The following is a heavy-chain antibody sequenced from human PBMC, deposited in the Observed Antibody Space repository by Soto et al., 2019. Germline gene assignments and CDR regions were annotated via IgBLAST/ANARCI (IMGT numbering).Heavy chain of an antibody. CDR2: ISSTSIYI. V-gene: IGHV3-21*01. CDR3: ATDQLSLLDYDY. Sequence: PGGSLRLSCAASGFTFSSYSMNWFRQAPGKGLEWVSTISSTSIYIYYADSVRGRFTISRDNAKNSLYLQMNSLRAEDTAVYYCATDQLSLLDYDYWAQGTLVTVSS. CDR1: GFTFSSYS. D-gene: IGHD1-1*01. J-gene: IGHJ4*02.